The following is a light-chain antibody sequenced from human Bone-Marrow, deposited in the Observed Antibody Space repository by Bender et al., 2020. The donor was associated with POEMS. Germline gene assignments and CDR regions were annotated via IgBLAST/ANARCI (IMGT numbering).Light chain of an antibody. Sequence: QSVLTQPPSASGTPGQTITISCSGSTSNIGTNYVYWYQQVPGTAPKVLIQRHIERPSGVPDRFSGSRSGTSASLAISGLRSEDEADYYCAAWDDSLSGVVFGGGTKLTVL. V-gene: IGLV1-47*01. CDR2: RHI. CDR1: TSNIGTNY. J-gene: IGLJ2*01. CDR3: AAWDDSLSGVV.